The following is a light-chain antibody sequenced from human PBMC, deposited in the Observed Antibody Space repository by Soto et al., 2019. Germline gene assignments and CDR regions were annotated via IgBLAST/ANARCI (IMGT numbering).Light chain of an antibody. Sequence: DIQVTQSPSTLSASVGDRVTITCRASQTLNSWLVWYQQKPGKAPKLLIYDVYNLESGVPSRFSGSGSGTEFTLTISSLQPEDFATYYCQQYLSHPSCTFGQGTKLEI. CDR2: DVY. J-gene: IGKJ2*02. CDR3: QQYLSHPSCT. V-gene: IGKV1-5*01. CDR1: QTLNSW.